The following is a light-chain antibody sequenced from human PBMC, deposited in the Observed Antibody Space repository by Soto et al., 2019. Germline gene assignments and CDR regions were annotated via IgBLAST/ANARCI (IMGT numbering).Light chain of an antibody. CDR3: QQYNSYSTWT. CDR1: QSISSW. Sequence: EIQITQSPSTLSASVGDRVTITCRASQSISSWLAWYQQKPGKAPKLLIYDASSLESGVPSRFSGSGSGTEFTLTISSLQPDDFATYYCQQYNSYSTWTFGQGTKVDIK. V-gene: IGKV1-5*01. CDR2: DAS. J-gene: IGKJ1*01.